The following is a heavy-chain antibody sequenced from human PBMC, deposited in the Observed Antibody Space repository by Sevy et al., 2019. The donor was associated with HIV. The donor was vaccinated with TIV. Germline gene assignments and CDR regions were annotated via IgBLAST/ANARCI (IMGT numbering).Heavy chain of an antibody. CDR1: GGSISSGDYY. D-gene: IGHD3-10*01. CDR3: VRDYRVRGLINFSDY. Sequence: SETLSLTCTVSGGSISSGDYYWSWIRQPPGKGLEWIGYIYYSRSTYYNPSLKSRITISVKTSKNQFSLKLSSVTATNTAVDYCVRDYRVRGLINFSDYWGQGTLVTVSS. J-gene: IGHJ4*02. V-gene: IGHV4-30-4*01. CDR2: IYYSRST.